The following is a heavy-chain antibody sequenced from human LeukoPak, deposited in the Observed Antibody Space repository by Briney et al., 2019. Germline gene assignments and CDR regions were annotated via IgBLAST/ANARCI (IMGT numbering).Heavy chain of an antibody. J-gene: IGHJ3*02. D-gene: IGHD1-26*01. Sequence: SVKVSCKASGGTFSSYAISWVRQAPGQGLEWMGGIIPIFGTANYAQKFQGRVTITADESTSTAYMELSSLRSEDTAVYYCARVVGATGAFDIWGQGTMVTVSS. CDR1: GGTFSSYA. V-gene: IGHV1-69*13. CDR2: IIPIFGTA. CDR3: ARVVGATGAFDI.